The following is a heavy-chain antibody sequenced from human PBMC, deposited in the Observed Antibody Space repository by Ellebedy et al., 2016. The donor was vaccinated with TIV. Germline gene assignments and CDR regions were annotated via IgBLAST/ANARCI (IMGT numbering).Heavy chain of an antibody. D-gene: IGHD4-17*01. Sequence: SGPTLVXPTQTLTLTCTFSGFSLTTSGMCVTWIRQPPGKALEWLALTRWDDTKYYTTFLRTSLTISKDTSKNQVVLTMTSMDPVDTATYYCARMSYGDFGGDLDQWGQGTLVTVSS. V-gene: IGHV2-70*01. J-gene: IGHJ4*02. CDR1: GFSLTTSGMC. CDR3: ARMSYGDFGGDLDQ. CDR2: TRWDDTK.